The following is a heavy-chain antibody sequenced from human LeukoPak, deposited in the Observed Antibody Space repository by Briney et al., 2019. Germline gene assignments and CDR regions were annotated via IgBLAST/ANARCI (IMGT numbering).Heavy chain of an antibody. D-gene: IGHD3-22*01. CDR1: GFTFSGSA. V-gene: IGHV3-73*01. CDR2: IRSKANSYAT. Sequence: GGSLRLSCAASGFTFSGSAMNWVRQASGKGLEWVGRIRSKANSYATAYAASVKGRFTISRDDSTNTAYQQMNSLKTEDTAVYYCTRPPTYYYDSSGEDYMDVWGKGTTVTVSS. J-gene: IGHJ6*03. CDR3: TRPPTYYYDSSGEDYMDV.